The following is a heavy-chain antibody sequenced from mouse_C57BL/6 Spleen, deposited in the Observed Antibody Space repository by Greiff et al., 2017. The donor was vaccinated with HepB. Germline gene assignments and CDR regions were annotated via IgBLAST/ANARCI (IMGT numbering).Heavy chain of an antibody. V-gene: IGHV1-82*01. J-gene: IGHJ3*01. D-gene: IGHD1-1*01. Sequence: QVQLQQSGPELVKPGASVKISCKASGYAFSSSWMNWVKQRPGKGLEWIGRIYPGDGDTNYNGKFKGKATLTADKSSSTAYMQLSSLTSEDSAVYFCAHYGISQFAYWGQGTLVTVSA. CDR1: GYAFSSSW. CDR2: IYPGDGDT. CDR3: AHYGISQFAY.